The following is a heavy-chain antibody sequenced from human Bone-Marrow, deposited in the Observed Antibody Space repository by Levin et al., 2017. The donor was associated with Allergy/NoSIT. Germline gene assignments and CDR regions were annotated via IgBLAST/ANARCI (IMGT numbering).Heavy chain of an antibody. Sequence: PGGSLRLSCVGSGFTFENHGIHWVRQAPGKGLEWVSVLSYDGTTEYYADSVKGRLTMSRDNSKNTVHLQIQSLRLDDTAVYYCVRTAGNQRHDFDSWGQGTLVTVSS. J-gene: IGHJ4*01. D-gene: IGHD1-1*01. V-gene: IGHV3-30*03. CDR3: VRTAGNQRHDFDS. CDR2: LSYDGTTE. CDR1: GFTFENHG.